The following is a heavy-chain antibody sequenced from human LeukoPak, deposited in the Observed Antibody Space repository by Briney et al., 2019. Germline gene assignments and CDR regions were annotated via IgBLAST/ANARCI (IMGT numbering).Heavy chain of an antibody. D-gene: IGHD3-3*01. CDR2: MNPNGGNT. J-gene: IGHJ4*02. Sequence: ASVKVSCKASGYTFTSYDINWVRQATGQGLEWMGWMNPNGGNTGYAQKFQGRVTMTRNTSISTAYMELSSLRSEDTAVYYCARGRRSYYDFWSGYYETFDYWGQGTLVTVSS. CDR3: ARGRRSYYDFWSGYYETFDY. CDR1: GYTFTSYD. V-gene: IGHV1-8*01.